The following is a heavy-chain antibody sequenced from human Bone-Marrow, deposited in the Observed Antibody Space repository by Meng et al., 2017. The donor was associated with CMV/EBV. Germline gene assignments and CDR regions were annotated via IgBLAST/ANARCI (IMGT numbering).Heavy chain of an antibody. CDR1: GFTFSKWE. J-gene: IGHJ1*01. D-gene: IGHD4-23*01. Sequence: GECLKISCVASGFTFSKWEMNWVRQAPGKGLEWVSYISSSETNIYYPDSVKGRFTISRDNAKNSLYLQMNSLRAEDTAVYYCVTPFLVTPNYWGQGTLVTVSS. CDR2: ISSSETNI. CDR3: VTPFLVTPNY. V-gene: IGHV3-48*03.